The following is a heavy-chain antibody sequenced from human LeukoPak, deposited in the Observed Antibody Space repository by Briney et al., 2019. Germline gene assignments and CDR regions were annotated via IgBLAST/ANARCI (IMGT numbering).Heavy chain of an antibody. CDR1: GFTFSTFV. Sequence: GGSLRLSCAASGFTFSTFVMNWVRQSPGKGLEWVSGISGSGGSTFYADSVKGRFTVSRDNSKNTLSLQMNNVRAEDTAIYYCAKDGVNWFYLDSWGQGTLVTVSS. CDR3: AKDGVNWFYLDS. CDR2: ISGSGGST. J-gene: IGHJ5*01. D-gene: IGHD4/OR15-4a*01. V-gene: IGHV3-23*01.